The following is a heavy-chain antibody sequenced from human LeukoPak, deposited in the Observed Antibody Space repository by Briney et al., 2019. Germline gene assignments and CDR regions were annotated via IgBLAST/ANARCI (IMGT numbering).Heavy chain of an antibody. Sequence: PGRCLTPSCAAAAFTFSSTGIHWVRQAQGKGLKGVAVISNDGSNKYYADSVKGRFTISRDNSKNTLYLQMNSLRAEDTAVYYCAKETGRWELEWGQGTLVTVSS. CDR1: AFTFSSTG. V-gene: IGHV3-30*18. CDR2: ISNDGSNK. J-gene: IGHJ4*02. D-gene: IGHD1-26*01. CDR3: AKETGRWELE.